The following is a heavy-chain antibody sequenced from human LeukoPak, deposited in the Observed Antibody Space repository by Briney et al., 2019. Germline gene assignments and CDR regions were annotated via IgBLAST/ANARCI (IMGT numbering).Heavy chain of an antibody. J-gene: IGHJ4*02. CDR3: ARHLSGSYSGYYFDY. D-gene: IGHD1-26*01. Sequence: GESLKISCKGSGYSFTSYWIDWVRQMPGKGLEWMGIIYPGDSDTRYSPSFQGQVTISADKSISTAYLQWSSLKASDTAMYYCARHLSGSYSGYYFDYWGQGTLVTVSS. CDR2: IYPGDSDT. V-gene: IGHV5-51*01. CDR1: GYSFTSYW.